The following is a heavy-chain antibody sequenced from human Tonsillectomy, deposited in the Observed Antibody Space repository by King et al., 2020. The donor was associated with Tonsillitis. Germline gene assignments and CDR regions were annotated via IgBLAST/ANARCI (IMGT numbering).Heavy chain of an antibody. CDR3: ARVEYTSSSPSMDY. CDR2: ICHSGNT. CDR1: GYSISSGYY. J-gene: IGHJ4*02. V-gene: IGHV4-38-2*02. Sequence: QLQESGPGLVKPSETLSLNCSVSGYSISSGYYWGWIRQPPGKGLEWIGSICHSGNTYYNPSLKSRVTISVDTSKNQFSLKLTSVTAADTALYYCARVEYTSSSPSMDYWGQGTLVTVSS. D-gene: IGHD6-6*01.